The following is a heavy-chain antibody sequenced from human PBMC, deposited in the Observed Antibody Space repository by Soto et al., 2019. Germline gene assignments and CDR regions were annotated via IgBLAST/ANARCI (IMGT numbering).Heavy chain of an antibody. V-gene: IGHV3-33*01. CDR1: GFTFSSYG. CDR2: IWYDGSNK. Sequence: QVQLVESGGGVVQPGRSLRLSCAASGFTFSSYGMHWVRQAPGKGLEWVAVIWYDGSNKYYADSAKGRFTISRDNSKNTLYLQMNSLRAEDTAVYYCARGSVEQWDYWGQGTLVTVSS. J-gene: IGHJ4*02. D-gene: IGHD6-19*01. CDR3: ARGSVEQWDY.